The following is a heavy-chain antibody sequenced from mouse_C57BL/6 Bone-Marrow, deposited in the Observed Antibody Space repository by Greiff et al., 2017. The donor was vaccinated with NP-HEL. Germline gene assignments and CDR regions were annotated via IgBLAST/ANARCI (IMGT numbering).Heavy chain of an antibody. Sequence: DVQLVESGGGLVQPGESLKLSCESNEYEFPSHDMSWVRKTPEKRLELVAAINSDGGSTYYPDTMERRFIISRDNTKKTLYLQMSSLRSEDTALYYCARGPDYYGSSYVGWYFDVWGTGTTVTVSS. V-gene: IGHV5-2*01. J-gene: IGHJ1*03. D-gene: IGHD1-1*01. CDR2: INSDGGST. CDR1: EYEFPSHD. CDR3: ARGPDYYGSSYVGWYFDV.